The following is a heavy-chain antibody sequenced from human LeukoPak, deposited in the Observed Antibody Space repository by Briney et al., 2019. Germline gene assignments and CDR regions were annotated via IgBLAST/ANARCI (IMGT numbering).Heavy chain of an antibody. Sequence: PGGSLRLSCAASGFTFSTYSMNWVRQAPGKGLEWVSSISSTSTFIYYADSVKGRFTISRDNAKNSLYLHMNSLRAEDTAVYYCARDLGAHYSSSPPGCAVDPWGQGTLVTVSS. CDR3: ARDLGAHYSSSPPGCAVDP. CDR1: GFTFSTYS. J-gene: IGHJ5*02. V-gene: IGHV3-21*01. CDR2: ISSTSTFI. D-gene: IGHD6-6*01.